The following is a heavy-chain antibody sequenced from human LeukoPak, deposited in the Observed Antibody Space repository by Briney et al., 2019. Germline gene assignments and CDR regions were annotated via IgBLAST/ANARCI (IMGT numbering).Heavy chain of an antibody. Sequence: PGRSLRLSCAASGFTFSSYGMHWVRQAPGKGLEWVAVIWYDGSNKYYADSVKGRFTISRDNSKNTLYLQMNSLRAEDTAVYYCAKEKYQLLYGWFDPWGQGTLVTVSS. CDR1: GFTFSSYG. CDR3: AKEKYQLLYGWFDP. V-gene: IGHV3-33*06. J-gene: IGHJ5*02. CDR2: IWYDGSNK. D-gene: IGHD2-2*02.